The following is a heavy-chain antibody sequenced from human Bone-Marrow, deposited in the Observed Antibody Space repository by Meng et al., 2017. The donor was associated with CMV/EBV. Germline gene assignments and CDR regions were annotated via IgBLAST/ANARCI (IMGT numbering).Heavy chain of an antibody. D-gene: IGHD1-26*01. CDR3: ARGVGDTGNHCDD. Sequence: SETLSLSRAVYGGSFSGYYWSWIRQPPGKGLEWIGEINHSGSTNYNPSLKSRVTISVDTSKNQFSLKLSSVTAADTAVYYCARGVGDTGNHCDDWGQGTLVTVSS. V-gene: IGHV4-34*01. J-gene: IGHJ4*02. CDR1: GGSFSGYY. CDR2: INHSGST.